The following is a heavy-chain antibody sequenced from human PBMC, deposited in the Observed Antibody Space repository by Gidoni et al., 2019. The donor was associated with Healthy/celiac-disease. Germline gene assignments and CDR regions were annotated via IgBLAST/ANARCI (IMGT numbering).Heavy chain of an antibody. CDR1: GYTFTSYG. D-gene: IGHD1-26*01. J-gene: IGHJ4*02. Sequence: QVQLVQSGAEVKKPGASVKVSCKASGYTFTSYGISLVRQPPGQGLGWMGWSSAYNGNTTYAQKLQGRVTMTTDTSTRTAYMELRSLRSDDTAVYYCARGGEIVGATLPDDYWGQGTLVTVSS. CDR3: ARGGEIVGATLPDDY. V-gene: IGHV1-18*01. CDR2: SSAYNGNT.